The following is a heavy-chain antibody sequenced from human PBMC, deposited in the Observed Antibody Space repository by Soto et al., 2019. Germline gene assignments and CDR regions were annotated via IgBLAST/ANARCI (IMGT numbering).Heavy chain of an antibody. J-gene: IGHJ4*02. CDR1: GYTFSSYA. D-gene: IGHD7-27*01. CDR3: ARDTGDGTVDF. CDR2: INAGYGNT. Sequence: QVHLVQSGAEVRKPGASVKVSGKASGYTFSSYAMHWVRQAPGQRLEWMGWINAGYGNTKSSQKFQDRVTISRDTSASTAYMELTSLRSEDTAVYYCARDTGDGTVDFWGQGTLVTVSS. V-gene: IGHV1-3*01.